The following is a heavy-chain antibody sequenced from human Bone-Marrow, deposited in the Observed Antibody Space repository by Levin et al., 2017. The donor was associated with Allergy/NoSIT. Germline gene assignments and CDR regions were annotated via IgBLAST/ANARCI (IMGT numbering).Heavy chain of an antibody. CDR3: ARGRLEYSSSSRLYYFDY. V-gene: IGHV4-34*01. D-gene: IGHD6-6*01. J-gene: IGHJ4*02. Sequence: PSETLSLTCAVYGGSFSGYYWSWIRQPPGKGLEWIGEINHSGSTNYNPSLKSRVTISVDTSKNQFSLKLSSVTAADTAVYYCARGRLEYSSSSRLYYFDYWGQGTLVTVSS. CDR1: GGSFSGYY. CDR2: INHSGST.